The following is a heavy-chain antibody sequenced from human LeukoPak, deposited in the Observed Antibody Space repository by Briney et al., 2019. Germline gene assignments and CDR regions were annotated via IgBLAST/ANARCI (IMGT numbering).Heavy chain of an antibody. CDR1: GYTFSSYF. V-gene: IGHV1-46*01. J-gene: IGHJ3*02. CDR3: ARGIAAAAQGAFDI. CDR2: INPSGGST. D-gene: IGHD6-13*01. Sequence: ASVKVSYKASGYTFSSYFMHWVRQAPGQGLEWMGIINPSGGSTSYAQKFQGRVTMARDTSTSTVYMELSSLRSEDTAVYYCARGIAAAAQGAFDIWGQGTMVTVSS.